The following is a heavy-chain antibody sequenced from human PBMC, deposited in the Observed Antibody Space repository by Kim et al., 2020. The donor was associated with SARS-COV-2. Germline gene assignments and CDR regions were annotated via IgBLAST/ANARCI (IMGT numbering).Heavy chain of an antibody. J-gene: IGHJ1*01. CDR1: GYTFTSYD. V-gene: IGHV1-8*01. Sequence: ASVKVSCKASGYTFTSYDINWVRQATGQGLEWMGWMNPNSGNTGYAQKFQGRVTMTRNTSISTAYMELSSLRSEDTAVYYCARMCGKSGQNRPPGFQHWGQGTLVTVSS. D-gene: IGHD2-15*01. CDR3: ARMCGKSGQNRPPGFQH. CDR2: MNPNSGNT.